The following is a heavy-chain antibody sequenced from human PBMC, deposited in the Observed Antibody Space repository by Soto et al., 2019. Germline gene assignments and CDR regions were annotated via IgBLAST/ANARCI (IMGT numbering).Heavy chain of an antibody. V-gene: IGHV3-48*02. CDR1: GCSFRSYS. D-gene: IGHD1-26*01. Sequence: GGSLRLSCVASGCSFRSYSMNWVRQAPGKGPEWVAYVSGSGNTQYYADSVKGRFTISRDNAMQSLYLQLNSLRDEDTAVYYCARDPKSGNQKLYFDYWGQGAPVTVSS. J-gene: IGHJ4*02. CDR3: ARDPKSGNQKLYFDY. CDR2: VSGSGNTQ.